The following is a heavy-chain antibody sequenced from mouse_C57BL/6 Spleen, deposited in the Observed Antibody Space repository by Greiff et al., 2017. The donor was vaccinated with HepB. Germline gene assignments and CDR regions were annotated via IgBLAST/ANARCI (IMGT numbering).Heavy chain of an antibody. Sequence: EVQLQQSGPELVKPGASVKISCKASGYTFTDYYMNWVKQSHGKSLEWIGDINPNNGGTSYNQKFKGKATLTVDKSSSTAYMELRSLTSEDSAVYYCARRQYYGWYFDVWGTGTTVTVSS. CDR2: INPNNGGT. J-gene: IGHJ1*03. V-gene: IGHV1-26*01. CDR1: GYTFTDYY. CDR3: ARRQYYGWYFDV. D-gene: IGHD1-1*01.